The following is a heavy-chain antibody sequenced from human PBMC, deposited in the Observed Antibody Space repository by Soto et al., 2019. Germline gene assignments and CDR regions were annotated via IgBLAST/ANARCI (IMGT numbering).Heavy chain of an antibody. V-gene: IGHV3-21*01. CDR1: GFTFSSYS. J-gene: IGHJ4*02. CDR3: ARDSDGYGPLTTR. Sequence: PGGSLRLSCAASGFTFSSYSMNWVRQAPGKGLEWVSSISSSSSYIYYADSVKGRFTISRDNAKNSLYLQMNSLRAEDTAVYYCARDSDGYGPLTTRWGQGTRVTVPQ. D-gene: IGHD5-18*01. CDR2: ISSSSSYI.